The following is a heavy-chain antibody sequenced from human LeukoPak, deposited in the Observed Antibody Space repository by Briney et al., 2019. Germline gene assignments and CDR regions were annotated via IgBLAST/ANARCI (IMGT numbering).Heavy chain of an antibody. Sequence: GASVKVSCKASGYTFTSYGISWVRQAPGQGLEWMGWISAYNGNTNYAQKLQGRVTMTTDTSTSTAYMELRSLRSDDTAVYYCARGQKRSDDPYYFDYWGQGTLVTVSS. CDR3: ARGQKRSDDPYYFDY. J-gene: IGHJ4*02. CDR2: ISAYNGNT. CDR1: GYTFTSYG. D-gene: IGHD3-3*01. V-gene: IGHV1-18*01.